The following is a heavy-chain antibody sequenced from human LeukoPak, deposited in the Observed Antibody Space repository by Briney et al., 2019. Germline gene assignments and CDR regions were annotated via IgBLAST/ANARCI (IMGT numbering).Heavy chain of an antibody. Sequence: GGSLRLSCAVSGITLSNYGMSWVRQAPGKGLEWVAGISDSGGSTNHADSVKGRFTISRDNPKNTLYLQMNSLRAEDTAVYFCAKRGIVIRAVIIVGFHKEAYYFDYWGQGALVTVSS. CDR3: AKRGIVIRAVIIVGFHKEAYYFDY. CDR1: GITLSNYG. D-gene: IGHD3-10*01. V-gene: IGHV3-23*01. CDR2: ISDSGGST. J-gene: IGHJ4*02.